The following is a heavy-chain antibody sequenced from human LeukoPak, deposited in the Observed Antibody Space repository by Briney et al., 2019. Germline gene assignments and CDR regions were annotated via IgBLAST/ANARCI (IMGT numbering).Heavy chain of an antibody. Sequence: PLSGSCRSTSSPHSVQGRFTLSRANSTNPLDLQMHSLRAEDTAVYYCAKDQSGSYQYYFAYWGQGTLVTVSS. CDR2: LSGSCRST. CDR3: AKDQSGSYQYYFAY. J-gene: IGHJ4*02. V-gene: IGHV3-23*01. D-gene: IGHD1-26*01.